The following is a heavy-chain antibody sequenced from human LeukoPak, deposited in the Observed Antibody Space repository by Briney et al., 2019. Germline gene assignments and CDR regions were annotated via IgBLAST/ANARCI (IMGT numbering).Heavy chain of an antibody. D-gene: IGHD2-15*01. J-gene: IGHJ4*02. Sequence: GGSLRLSCAVSGFTFSTYTMNWVRQAPGKGLEWVSSISSSSRHIYYADSEKGRFTISRDNSKNTLYLQMNSLRAEDTAVYHCAKGTVVVAATGYYFDYWGQGTLVTVSS. CDR2: ISSSSRHI. V-gene: IGHV3-21*04. CDR3: AKGTVVVAATGYYFDY. CDR1: GFTFSTYT.